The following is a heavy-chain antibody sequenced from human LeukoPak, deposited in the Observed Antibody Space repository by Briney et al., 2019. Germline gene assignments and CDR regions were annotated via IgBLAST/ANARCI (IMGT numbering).Heavy chain of an antibody. J-gene: IGHJ3*02. Sequence: ASVKVSCKVSGYTVTELSMHWVRQSPGKGLEWMGGFHPEDGETIYAQKFQGRVTMTEDTSTDTAYMELSSLRSEDTAVYYCATQRPIVGATFDIWGQGTMVTVSS. D-gene: IGHD1-26*01. CDR3: ATQRPIVGATFDI. V-gene: IGHV1-24*01. CDR2: FHPEDGET. CDR1: GYTVTELS.